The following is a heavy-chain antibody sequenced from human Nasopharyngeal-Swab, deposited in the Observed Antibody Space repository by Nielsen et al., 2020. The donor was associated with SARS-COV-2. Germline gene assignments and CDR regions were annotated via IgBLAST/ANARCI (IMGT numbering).Heavy chain of an antibody. V-gene: IGHV3-15*01. CDR2: IKSKTDGGTT. CDR1: GFTFSNAW. Sequence: GESLKISCAASGFTFSNAWMSWVRQAPGKGLEWVGRIKSKTDGGTTDYAAPVKGRFTISRDDSKTTLYLQMNSLKTEDTAVYYCTTASQLWLLHFDYWGQGTLVTVSS. J-gene: IGHJ4*02. CDR3: TTASQLWLLHFDY. D-gene: IGHD5-18*01.